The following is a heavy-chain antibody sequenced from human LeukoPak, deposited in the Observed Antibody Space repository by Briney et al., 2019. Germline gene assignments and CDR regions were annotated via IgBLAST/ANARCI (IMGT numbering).Heavy chain of an antibody. Sequence: GGSLRLSCAASGFSFSSYWMHWVRQAPGTGLVWVSRINSDGSSTSYADSVKGRFTISRDNAKNTLYLQMNRLRAEDTAVYYCAKFKGRYGDSEYYFDSWGQGTLVTVSS. CDR3: AKFKGRYGDSEYYFDS. D-gene: IGHD5-18*01. J-gene: IGHJ4*02. CDR1: GFSFSSYW. V-gene: IGHV3-74*01. CDR2: INSDGSST.